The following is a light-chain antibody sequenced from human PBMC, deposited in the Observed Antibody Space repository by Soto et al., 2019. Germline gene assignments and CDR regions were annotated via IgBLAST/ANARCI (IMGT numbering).Light chain of an antibody. CDR2: DVS. J-gene: IGLJ2*01. CDR1: SSDVGGYNY. CDR3: SSYSSSSTLV. V-gene: IGLV2-14*01. Sequence: QSALTQPASVSGSPGQSITISCTGTSSDVGGYNYVSWYQQHPGKAPKLMIYDVSNRPSGVSNRFSGSKSGNTASLTISGLQADYDADYYCSSYSSSSTLVFRGGTKLTVL.